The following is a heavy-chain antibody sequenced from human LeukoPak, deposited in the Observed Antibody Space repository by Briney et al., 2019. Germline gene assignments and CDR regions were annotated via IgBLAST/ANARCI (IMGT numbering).Heavy chain of an antibody. Sequence: SETLSLTCTVSGGSISSSSYYWGWIRQPPGKGLEWIGSLDYSGSTYYNPSLKSRFTISVDTSKNQFSLKLSSVTAADTAVYYCARDRGIEGYCSGGSCYYNNWFDPWGQGTLVTVSS. D-gene: IGHD2-15*01. CDR3: ARDRGIEGYCSGGSCYYNNWFDP. V-gene: IGHV4-39*07. J-gene: IGHJ5*02. CDR2: LDYSGST. CDR1: GGSISSSSYY.